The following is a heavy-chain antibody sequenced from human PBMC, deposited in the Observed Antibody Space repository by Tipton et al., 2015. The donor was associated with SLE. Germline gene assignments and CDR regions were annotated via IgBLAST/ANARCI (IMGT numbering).Heavy chain of an antibody. Sequence: TLSLTCTVSGGPISSGGYYWSWIRQHPGKGLEWIGYIYYSGSTYYNPSLKSRVTISVDTSKNQFSLKLSSVTAADTAVYYCARDHSSSPAYFQHWGQGTLVTVSS. CDR2: IYYSGST. J-gene: IGHJ1*01. V-gene: IGHV4-31*03. CDR1: GGPISSGGYY. D-gene: IGHD6-6*01. CDR3: ARDHSSSPAYFQH.